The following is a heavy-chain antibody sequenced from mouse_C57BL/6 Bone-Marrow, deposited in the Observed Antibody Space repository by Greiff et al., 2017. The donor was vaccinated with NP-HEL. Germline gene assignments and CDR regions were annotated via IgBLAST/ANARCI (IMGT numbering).Heavy chain of an antibody. V-gene: IGHV5-4*01. Sequence: DVMLVESGGGLVKPGGSLKLSCAASGFTFSSYAMSWVRQTPEKRLEWVATISDGGSYTYYPDNVKGRFTISRDNAKNNLYLQMSHLKSEDTAMYYCARDVGLWPWFAYWGQGTLVTVSA. CDR3: ARDVGLWPWFAY. D-gene: IGHD1-1*02. J-gene: IGHJ3*01. CDR2: ISDGGSYT. CDR1: GFTFSSYA.